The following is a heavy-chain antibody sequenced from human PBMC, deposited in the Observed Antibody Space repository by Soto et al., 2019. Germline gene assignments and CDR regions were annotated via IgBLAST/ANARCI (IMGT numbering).Heavy chain of an antibody. CDR1: GDSISSGGFY. CDR2: SYYSGST. D-gene: IGHD3-22*01. Sequence: QMQLQESGPGLVKPSQTLSLTGTVSGDSISSGGFYWTWIRQHPGKGLEWIGNSYYSGSTNYNPSLKRRVSISVDSSKNQFSLHLTSVTAADSAIYYCARDRVRRDDKPYALDVWGQGTTVTDSS. V-gene: IGHV4-31*03. J-gene: IGHJ6*02. CDR3: ARDRVRRDDKPYALDV.